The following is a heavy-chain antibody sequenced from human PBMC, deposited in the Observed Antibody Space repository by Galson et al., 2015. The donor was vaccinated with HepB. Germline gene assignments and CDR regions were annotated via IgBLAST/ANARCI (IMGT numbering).Heavy chain of an antibody. CDR3: AKGGSYDSSGYFHRGAFDY. J-gene: IGHJ4*02. Sequence: SLRLSCAASGFTFSSYAMSWVRQAPGKGLEWVSGISGSGGNTYYTDSVKGRFTISRDNSKNILYLQVNSLRAEDTAVYYCAKGGSYDSSGYFHRGAFDYWGQGTLVTVSS. CDR1: GFTFSSYA. V-gene: IGHV3-23*01. CDR2: ISGSGGNT. D-gene: IGHD3-22*01.